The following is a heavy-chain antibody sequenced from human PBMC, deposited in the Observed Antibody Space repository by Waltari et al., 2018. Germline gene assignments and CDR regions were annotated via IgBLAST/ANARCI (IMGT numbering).Heavy chain of an antibody. CDR1: GFTFSSYS. J-gene: IGHJ4*02. Sequence: EVQLVESGGGLVKPGGSLRLSCAASGFTFSSYSMNWVRQAPGKGLEWVSSISRSSSYISYADSVKGRFTISRDNAKNSLYLQMNSLRAEDTAVYYCARGADHPYSSSCAYWGQGTLVTVSS. D-gene: IGHD6-13*01. CDR3: ARGADHPYSSSCAY. V-gene: IGHV3-21*01. CDR2: ISRSSSYI.